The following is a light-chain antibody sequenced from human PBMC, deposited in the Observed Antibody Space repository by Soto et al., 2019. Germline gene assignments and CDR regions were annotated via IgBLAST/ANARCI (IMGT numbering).Light chain of an antibody. Sequence: QSALTQPASVSGSPGQSITISCTGTSSDVGSYNLVSWYQHHPGKAPKLIIYEGSKRPSGISNRFSGSKSGNTASLTISGLQAEDEADFHCCSYADNHILLLGGGTKVTVL. V-gene: IGLV2-23*01. CDR2: EGS. CDR1: SSDVGSYNL. CDR3: CSYADNHILL. J-gene: IGLJ2*01.